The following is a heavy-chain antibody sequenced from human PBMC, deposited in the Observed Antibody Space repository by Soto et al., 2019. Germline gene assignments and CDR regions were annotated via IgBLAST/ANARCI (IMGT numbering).Heavy chain of an antibody. Sequence: EVQLLESGGGLVQPGGSLRISCAASGFTFSGYAMSWVRQAPGKGLEWVSGISASGGRTYYADSVKGRFTISRDNSKNTMYLQMNSLRVEDTAVYKCAKDWDLLRAFDLWGQGTMVTVSS. CDR2: ISASGGRT. V-gene: IGHV3-23*01. CDR1: GFTFSGYA. J-gene: IGHJ3*01. D-gene: IGHD1-26*01. CDR3: AKDWDLLRAFDL.